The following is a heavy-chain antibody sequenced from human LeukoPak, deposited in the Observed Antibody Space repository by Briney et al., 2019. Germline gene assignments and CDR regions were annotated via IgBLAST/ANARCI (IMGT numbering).Heavy chain of an antibody. J-gene: IGHJ4*02. CDR1: GFNFKSYG. D-gene: IGHD1-1*01. CDR2: ISSSSSYI. CDR3: ATAPDWNFDY. V-gene: IGHV3-21*01. Sequence: GGSLRLSCAASGFNFKSYGMNWVRQAPGKGLEWVSSISSSSSYIYYADSVKGRFTISRDNAKNSLYLQMNSLRAEDTAVYYCATAPDWNFDYWGQGTLVTVSS.